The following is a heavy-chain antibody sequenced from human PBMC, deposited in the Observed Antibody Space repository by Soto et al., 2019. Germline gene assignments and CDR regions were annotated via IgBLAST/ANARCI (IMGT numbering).Heavy chain of an antibody. CDR1: GGSIRSYY. V-gene: IGHV4-59*01. J-gene: IGHJ3*02. Sequence: SETLSLTCTVSGGSIRSYYWSWIRQSPGKGLEWIGYIYHSGNTNVNPSLKSRVTISVDTSKSQISLKMTSVTAADTAVYCCAKDYYETSSYWGAFNIWGQGAMVT. CDR3: AKDYYETSSYWGAFNI. CDR2: IYHSGNT. D-gene: IGHD3-22*01.